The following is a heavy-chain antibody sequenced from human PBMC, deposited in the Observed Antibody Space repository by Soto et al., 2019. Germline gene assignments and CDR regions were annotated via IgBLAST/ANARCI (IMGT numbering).Heavy chain of an antibody. J-gene: IGHJ4*02. CDR3: ASPYCSGGSCLDS. CDR2: IYESGSA. Sequence: SEPLSLTCTVSGGSISSNNYYWGWVRQPPGKGLEWIGSIYESGSAYYNPSLKSRVTISVDTSKNQFSLKLNSVTAADTAVYYCASPYCSGGSCLDSWGQGTLVTVSS. D-gene: IGHD2-15*01. V-gene: IGHV4-39*01. CDR1: GGSISSNNYY.